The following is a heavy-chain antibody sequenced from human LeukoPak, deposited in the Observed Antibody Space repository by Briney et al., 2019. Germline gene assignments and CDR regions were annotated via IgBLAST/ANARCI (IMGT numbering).Heavy chain of an antibody. V-gene: IGHV4-34*01. CDR1: GGSFSGYY. J-gene: IGHJ6*02. Sequence: PSETLSLTCAVYGGSFSGYYWSWMRQPPGKGLEWIGDINHSGSTNYNPSLKSRVTISVDTSKNQFSLKLSSVTAADTAVYYCARDTRRNWNYVVSYYYYGMDVWGQGTTVTVSS. CDR3: ARDTRRNWNYVVSYYYYGMDV. CDR2: INHSGST. D-gene: IGHD1-7*01.